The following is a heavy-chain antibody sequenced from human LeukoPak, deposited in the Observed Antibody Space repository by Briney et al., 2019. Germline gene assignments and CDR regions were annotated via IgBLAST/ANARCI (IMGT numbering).Heavy chain of an antibody. CDR1: GFTFSSYD. CDR2: ISGSGGST. Sequence: PGGSLRLSCAASGFTFSSYDMSWVRQAPGKGLEWVSAISGSGGSTYYADSVKGRFTISRDNSKHTLYLQMDSLRAEDTAVYYCAKGRSWYNAFDIWGQGTMVTASS. D-gene: IGHD6-13*01. CDR3: AKGRSWYNAFDI. V-gene: IGHV3-23*01. J-gene: IGHJ3*02.